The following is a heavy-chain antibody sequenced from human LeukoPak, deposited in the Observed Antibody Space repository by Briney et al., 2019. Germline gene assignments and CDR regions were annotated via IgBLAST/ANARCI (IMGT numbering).Heavy chain of an antibody. Sequence: PGGSLRLSCAASGFTFSSYAIHWVRQAPGKGLEWVSAISSSSSYIYYADSVKGRFTISRDNSKKSLYLQMNSLRAEDTAVYYCARDLGGYGDYGTNFDYWGQGTLVTVSS. CDR1: GFTFSSYA. J-gene: IGHJ4*02. CDR3: ARDLGGYGDYGTNFDY. V-gene: IGHV3-21*01. CDR2: ISSSSSYI. D-gene: IGHD4-17*01.